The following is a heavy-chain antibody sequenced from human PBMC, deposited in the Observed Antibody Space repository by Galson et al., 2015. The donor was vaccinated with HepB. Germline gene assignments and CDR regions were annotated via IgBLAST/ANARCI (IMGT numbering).Heavy chain of an antibody. CDR3: ARDHLRDFWSGYYPAEYFQH. J-gene: IGHJ1*01. Sequence: SVKVSCKASGYTFTSYGISWVRQAPGQGLEWMGWISAYNGNTNYAQKLQGRVTMTTDTSTSTAYMELRSLRSDDTAVYYCARDHLRDFWSGYYPAEYFQHWGQGTLVTVSS. V-gene: IGHV1-18*01. D-gene: IGHD3-3*01. CDR2: ISAYNGNT. CDR1: GYTFTSYG.